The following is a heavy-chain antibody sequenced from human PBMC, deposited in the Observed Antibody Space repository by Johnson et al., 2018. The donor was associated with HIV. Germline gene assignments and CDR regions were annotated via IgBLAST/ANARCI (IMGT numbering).Heavy chain of an antibody. Sequence: VQVVESGGGLVQPGGSLRLSCAASGFTFSIYDMHWVRQTTGKGLEWVSAIGTAGDTYYPSSVKGRFTISRENAKNSLYLQMNSLRAGDTAVYYCARGGGSLRWDLSFDIWGQGTMVTVSS. CDR1: GFTFSIYD. CDR2: IGTAGDT. D-gene: IGHD1-26*01. CDR3: ARGGGSLRWDLSFDI. V-gene: IGHV3-13*01. J-gene: IGHJ3*02.